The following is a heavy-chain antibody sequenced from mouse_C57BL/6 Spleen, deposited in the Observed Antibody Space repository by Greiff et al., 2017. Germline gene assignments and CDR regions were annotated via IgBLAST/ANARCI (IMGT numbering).Heavy chain of an antibody. J-gene: IGHJ3*01. CDR1: GYLFTSYW. CDR2: IHPSIGGS. Sequence: QVHVKQPGTELVKPGASVKLSRQASGYLFTSYWMHWVKQRPGQGPEWVGNIHPSIGGSHSNETIKSKATLTVDKSSSTAYMQLSSLTSEDSAVYYCARRWDKFADWGQGTLVTVSA. D-gene: IGHD3-3*01. V-gene: IGHV1-53*01. CDR3: ARRWDKFAD.